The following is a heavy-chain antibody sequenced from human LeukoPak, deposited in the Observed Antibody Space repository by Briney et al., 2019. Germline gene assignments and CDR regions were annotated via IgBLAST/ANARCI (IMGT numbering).Heavy chain of an antibody. Sequence: SETLSLTCAVYGGSFSGYYWSWIRQPPGKGLEWIGEINHSGSTYYNPSLKSRVTISVDTSKNQFSLKLSSVTAADTAVYYCASSSHWGQGTLVTVSS. CDR2: INHSGST. J-gene: IGHJ4*02. V-gene: IGHV4-34*01. CDR1: GGSFSGYY. CDR3: ASSSH.